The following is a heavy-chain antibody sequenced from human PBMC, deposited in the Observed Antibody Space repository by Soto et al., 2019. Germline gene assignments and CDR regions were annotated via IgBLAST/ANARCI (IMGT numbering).Heavy chain of an antibody. CDR1: GFPFDDYA. D-gene: IGHD3-16*01. V-gene: IGHV3-9*01. Sequence: EVQLVESGGGFVQPGRSMRLSCAASGFPFDDYAMHWVRQVPGKGLEGVSGINWNSGSIGYGVSVKGRFDISRDNAKNSLHLQMTCLSGEDTAVYYCVKDDSINLYSVHFSHWGQGTLVTVSS. CDR2: INWNSGSI. J-gene: IGHJ1*01. CDR3: VKDDSINLYSVHFSH.